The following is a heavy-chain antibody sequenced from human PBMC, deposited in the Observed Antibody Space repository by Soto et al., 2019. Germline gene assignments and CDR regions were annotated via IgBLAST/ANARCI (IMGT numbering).Heavy chain of an antibody. J-gene: IGHJ4*02. Sequence: EVQLLESGGGLVQPGGSLRLSCAASGFTFSSSGMRWVRQTPGKGLEWVSAISGGGGSTYYADSMKGRFNISRDNFKTTLYLRMESLIVEDTAVYYCAKRYGRFDYWGQGTLVTLSS. D-gene: IGHD4-17*01. CDR1: GFTFSSSG. CDR3: AKRYGRFDY. CDR2: ISGGGGST. V-gene: IGHV3-23*01.